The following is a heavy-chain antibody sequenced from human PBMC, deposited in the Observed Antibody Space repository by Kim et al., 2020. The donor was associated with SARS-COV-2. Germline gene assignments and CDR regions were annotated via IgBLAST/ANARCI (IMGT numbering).Heavy chain of an antibody. Sequence: GGSLRLSCAASGFTFSSYAMHWVRQAPGKGLEWVAVISYDGSNKYYADSVKGRFTISRDNSKNTLYLQMNSLRAEDTAVYYCARDLPYSSSPTKYYYYYYGMDVWGQGTTVTVSS. CDR1: GFTFSSYA. V-gene: IGHV3-30-3*01. J-gene: IGHJ6*02. CDR3: ARDLPYSSSPTKYYYYYYGMDV. D-gene: IGHD6-6*01. CDR2: ISYDGSNK.